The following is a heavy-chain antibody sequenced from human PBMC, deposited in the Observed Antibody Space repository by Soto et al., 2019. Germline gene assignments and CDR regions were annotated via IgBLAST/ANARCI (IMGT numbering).Heavy chain of an antibody. CDR1: GGTFSSYA. J-gene: IGHJ4*02. CDR2: TIPIFGTA. D-gene: IGHD3-22*01. V-gene: IGHV1-69*06. Sequence: ASVKVSCKASGGTFSSYAISWVRQAPGQGLEWMGGTIPIFGTANYAQKFQGRVTITADKSTSTAYMELSSLRSEDTAVYYCAKDPNPPQYYYDSSVPFDYWGQGTLVTVSS. CDR3: AKDPNPPQYYYDSSVPFDY.